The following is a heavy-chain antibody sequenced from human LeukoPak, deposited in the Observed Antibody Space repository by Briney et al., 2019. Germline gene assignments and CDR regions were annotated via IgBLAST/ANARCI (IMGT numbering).Heavy chain of an antibody. V-gene: IGHV1-8*01. J-gene: IGHJ4*02. CDR3: ARGSGYSYGYGA. D-gene: IGHD5-18*01. CDR1: GYTFTSYD. CDR2: MNPNSGNP. Sequence: ASVKVSCKASGYTFTSYDINWVRQATGQGLEWMGWMNPNSGNPGYAQRFQGRVTMTRNTSISTAYMELSSLRSEDTAVYYCARGSGYSYGYGAWGQGTLVTVSS.